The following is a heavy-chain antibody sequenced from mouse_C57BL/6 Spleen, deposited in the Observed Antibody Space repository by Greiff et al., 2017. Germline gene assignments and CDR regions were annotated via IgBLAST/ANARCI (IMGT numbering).Heavy chain of an antibody. V-gene: IGHV1-52*01. CDR1: GYTFTSYW. J-gene: IGHJ2*01. CDR3: ARGEGPYYFDY. Sequence: QVQLQQPGAELVRPGSSVQLSCKASGYTFTSYWMHWVKQRPIQGLEWVGNIDPSDSETHYNQKFKDKATLTVCKSSSTAYMQLSILTSEDSAVYYCARGEGPYYFDYWGQGTTLTVSS. CDR2: IDPSDSET.